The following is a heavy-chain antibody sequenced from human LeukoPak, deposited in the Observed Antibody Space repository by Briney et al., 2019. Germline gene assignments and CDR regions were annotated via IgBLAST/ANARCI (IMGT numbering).Heavy chain of an antibody. CDR3: ARDQGDVEPAAIFDY. V-gene: IGHV4-59*01. CDR2: IYHSGST. J-gene: IGHJ4*02. Sequence: SETLSLTCIVSADSINSNYWSWIRQPPGKGLEWIGHIYHSGSTNYNPSLKSRVTISADTSKNQFSLKLTSVTAADTAVYDCARDQGDVEPAAIFDYWGRGTLVTVSS. D-gene: IGHD2-2*01. CDR1: ADSINSNY.